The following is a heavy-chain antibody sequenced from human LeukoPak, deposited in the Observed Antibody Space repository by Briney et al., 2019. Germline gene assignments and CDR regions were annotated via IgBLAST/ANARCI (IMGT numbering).Heavy chain of an antibody. V-gene: IGHV1-69*13. CDR3: AREPCTNGVCYGYFDY. D-gene: IGHD2-8*01. Sequence: VASVKVSCKASGGTFSSYAISWVRQAPGQGLEWMGGIIPIFGTANYAQKFQGRVTITADESTSTAYMELSSLRSEDTAVYYCAREPCTNGVCYGYFDYWGQGTLVTVSS. CDR1: GGTFSSYA. J-gene: IGHJ4*02. CDR2: IIPIFGTA.